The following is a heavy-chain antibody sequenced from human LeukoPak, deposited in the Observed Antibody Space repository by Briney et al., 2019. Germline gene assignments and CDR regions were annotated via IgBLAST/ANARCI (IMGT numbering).Heavy chain of an antibody. CDR1: GFTFSDYY. CDR2: ISSGGTTI. CDR3: ARVFTPTLIFPRQKNAFDI. D-gene: IGHD3-3*01. J-gene: IGHJ3*02. Sequence: PGGSLRLSCAASGFTFSDYYMSWVRQAPGKGLEWISYISSGGTTIHYADSVRGRFTISRDNAENSLYLQMNSLRAEDTAVYYCARVFTPTLIFPRQKNAFDIWGQGTLVTVSS. V-gene: IGHV3-11*04.